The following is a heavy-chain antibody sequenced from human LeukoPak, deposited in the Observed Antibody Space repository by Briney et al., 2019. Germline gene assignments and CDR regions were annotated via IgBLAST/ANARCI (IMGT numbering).Heavy chain of an antibody. CDR3: ARDTANYYYDSSGYYFDY. V-gene: IGHV1-46*01. CDR2: INPRGGST. Sequence: GASVKVSCKASGYTFISYYMHWVRQAPGQGLEWMGIINPRGGSTNYAQKFQGRVTMTRNTPTSTVYMELSSLRSEDTAVYYCARDTANYYYDSSGYYFDYWGQGTLVTVSS. CDR1: GYTFISYY. J-gene: IGHJ4*02. D-gene: IGHD3-22*01.